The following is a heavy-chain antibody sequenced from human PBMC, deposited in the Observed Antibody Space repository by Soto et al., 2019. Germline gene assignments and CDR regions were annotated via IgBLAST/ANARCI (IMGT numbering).Heavy chain of an antibody. CDR3: ARLLWSRGYWFGP. CDR1: GGSISSYY. V-gene: IGHV4-59*08. D-gene: IGHD3-10*01. CDR2: IYYSGST. Sequence: QVQLQESGPGLVKPSETLSLTCTVSGGSISSYYWSWIRQPPGKGLEWIGYIYYSGSTNYNPSLKRRVTISVDTSKIQFSLKLSSVTAADTAVYYCARLLWSRGYWFGPCGQGTLVTVSS. J-gene: IGHJ5*02.